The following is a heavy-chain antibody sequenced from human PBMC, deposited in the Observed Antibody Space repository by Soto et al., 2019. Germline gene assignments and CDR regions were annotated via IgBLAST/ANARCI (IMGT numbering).Heavy chain of an antibody. J-gene: IGHJ6*02. CDR2: IIPIFGTA. V-gene: IGHV1-69*01. CDR3: AFIWFGELLPDDYYYYGMDV. D-gene: IGHD3-10*01. CDR1: GGTFSSCA. Sequence: SVKVPCKACGGTFSSCAISLVRQAPGQGLEWMGGIIPIFGTANYAQKFQGRVTITADESTSTAYMELSSLRSEDTAVYYCAFIWFGELLPDDYYYYGMDVWGQGTTVTVSS.